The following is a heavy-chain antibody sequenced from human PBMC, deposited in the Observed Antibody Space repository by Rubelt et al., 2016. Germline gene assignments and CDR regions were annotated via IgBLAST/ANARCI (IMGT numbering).Heavy chain of an antibody. Sequence: QVQLVQSGAEVKKPGASVKVSCKASGYTFTSYAMHWVRQAPGQRLAWMGWINAGNGNTKYVQKFKGRGTITRDTSARTAYRELGSLGSEDTAVYYCARDSGSLVRADAFDIWGQGTMVTVSS. CDR2: INAGNGNT. CDR1: GYTFTSYA. CDR3: ARDSGSLVRADAFDI. D-gene: IGHD6-13*01. V-gene: IGHV1-3*01. J-gene: IGHJ3*02.